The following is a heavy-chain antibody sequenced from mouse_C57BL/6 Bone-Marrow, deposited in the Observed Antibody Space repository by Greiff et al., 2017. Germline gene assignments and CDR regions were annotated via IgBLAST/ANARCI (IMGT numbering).Heavy chain of an antibody. V-gene: IGHV1-12*01. D-gene: IGHD1-1*02. CDR1: GYTFTSYN. CDR3: ARWGGSWFAY. CDR2: IYPGNGDT. Sequence: SGAELVRPGASVKMSCKASGYTFTSYNMHWVKQTPSQGLEWIGAIYPGNGDTSYNQKFKGKATLTVDNSSSTAYMQLSSLTSEDSAVYFCARWGGSWFAYWGQGTLVTVSA. J-gene: IGHJ3*01.